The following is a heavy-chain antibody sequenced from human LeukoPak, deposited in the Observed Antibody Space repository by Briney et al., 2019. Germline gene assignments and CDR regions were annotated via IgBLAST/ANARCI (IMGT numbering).Heavy chain of an antibody. V-gene: IGHV1-18*01. Sequence: GASVKVSCKASGYTFTSYGISWVRQAPGQGLEWMGWISAYNGNTNYAQKFQGRVTITADESTSTAYMELSSLRSEDTAVYYCARVFRESPGIFLDYGDYVHDAFDIWGQGTMVTVSS. CDR2: ISAYNGNT. CDR3: ARVFRESPGIFLDYGDYVHDAFDI. J-gene: IGHJ3*02. CDR1: GYTFTSYG. D-gene: IGHD4-17*01.